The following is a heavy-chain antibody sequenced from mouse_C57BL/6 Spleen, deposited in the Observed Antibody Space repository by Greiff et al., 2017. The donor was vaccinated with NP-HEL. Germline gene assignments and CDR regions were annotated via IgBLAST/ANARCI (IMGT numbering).Heavy chain of an antibody. V-gene: IGHV1-85*01. CDR1: GYTFTSYD. J-gene: IGHJ1*03. D-gene: IGHD1-1*01. CDR2: IYPRDGST. CDR3: ARSQFITTVADWDCDV. Sequence: QVQLKESGPELVKPGASVKLSCKASGYTFTSYDINWVKQRPGQGLEWIGWIYPRDGSTKYNEKFKGQATLTVDTSSSTAYMELHSLTSEDSAVYFCARSQFITTVADWDCDVWGTGTTVTGSS.